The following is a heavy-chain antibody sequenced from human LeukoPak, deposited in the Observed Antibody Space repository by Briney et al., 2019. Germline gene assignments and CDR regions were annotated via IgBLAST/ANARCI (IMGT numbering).Heavy chain of an antibody. CDR3: ARPRIAAAGSYWYFDL. V-gene: IGHV1-8*03. CDR2: MYPNSGNT. CDR1: GYTFTSYD. Sequence: ASVKVSCKASGYTFTSYDINWVRQATGQGLEWMGWMYPNSGNTGYAQKFQGRVTITRNTSISTAYMELSSLRSEDTAVYYCARPRIAAAGSYWYFDLWGRGTLVTVSS. D-gene: IGHD6-13*01. J-gene: IGHJ2*01.